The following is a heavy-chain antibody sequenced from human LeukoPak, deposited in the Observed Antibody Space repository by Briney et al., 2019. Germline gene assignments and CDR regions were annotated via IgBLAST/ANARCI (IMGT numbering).Heavy chain of an antibody. CDR1: GGSISSSFW. CDR2: IYYSGST. CDR3: ARDPYGFDL. Sequence: SGTLSLTCDVSGGSISSSFWWTWVRQPPGKGLEWIGSIYYSGSTYYNPSLKSRVTISVDTSKNQFSLKLSSVTAADTAVYYCARDPYGFDLWGRGTLVTVSS. D-gene: IGHD3-10*01. J-gene: IGHJ2*01. V-gene: IGHV4-4*02.